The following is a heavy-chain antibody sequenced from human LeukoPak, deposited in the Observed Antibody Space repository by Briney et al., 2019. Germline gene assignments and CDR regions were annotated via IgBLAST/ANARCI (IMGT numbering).Heavy chain of an antibody. J-gene: IGHJ4*02. V-gene: IGHV4-59*01. Sequence: SETLSLTCSVSGGPISSYYWSWIRQPPGKGLEWIGYIYDTGSINYNPSLKSRVTISVDTSKKQFSLRLTSVTAADTAVYYCARDSCSGGSCYLDYWGQGTLVTVSS. D-gene: IGHD2-15*01. CDR1: GGPISSYY. CDR3: ARDSCSGGSCYLDY. CDR2: IYDTGSI.